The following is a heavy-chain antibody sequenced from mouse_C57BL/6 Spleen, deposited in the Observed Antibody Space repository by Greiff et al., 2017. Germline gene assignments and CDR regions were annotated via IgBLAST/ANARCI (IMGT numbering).Heavy chain of an antibody. D-gene: IGHD3-3*01. Sequence: QVQLQQPGAELVKPGASVKLSCKASGYTFTSYCMHWVKQRPGQGLEWIGMIHPNSGSTNYNEKFKSKATLTVDKSSSTAYMQLSSLTSEESAVYYCGRGDGGYFDVWGTGTTVTVSS. J-gene: IGHJ1*03. CDR2: IHPNSGST. CDR3: GRGDGGYFDV. CDR1: GYTFTSYC. V-gene: IGHV1-64*01.